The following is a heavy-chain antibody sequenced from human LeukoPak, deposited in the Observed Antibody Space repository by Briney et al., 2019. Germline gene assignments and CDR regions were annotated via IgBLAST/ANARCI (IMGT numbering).Heavy chain of an antibody. CDR2: IKQDGSEK. J-gene: IGHJ4*02. CDR1: GFTFSSYE. D-gene: IGHD3-16*02. V-gene: IGHV3-7*01. Sequence: GGSLRLSCGASGFTFSSYEMIWVRQAPGKGLEWVANIKQDGSEKYYVDSVKGRVTTSRDNAKNSVYLQMNSLRVEDTAVYYCVRVGNIVGTVFDYWGQGTLVTVSS. CDR3: VRVGNIVGTVFDY.